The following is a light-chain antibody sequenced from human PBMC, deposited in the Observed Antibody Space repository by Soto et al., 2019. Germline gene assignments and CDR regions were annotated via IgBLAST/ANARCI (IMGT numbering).Light chain of an antibody. J-gene: IGLJ3*02. CDR1: SSNIGAGYD. CDR2: GFN. V-gene: IGLV1-40*01. Sequence: QSVLTQSPSVSGAPGQRVTISCTGSSSNIGAGYDVHWYQHLPGTAPKLLIFGFNNRPSGVPDRFSGSKSVTSASLAITGLQAEDEADYYCQSYDSSLSGSVFGGGTKLTVL. CDR3: QSYDSSLSGSV.